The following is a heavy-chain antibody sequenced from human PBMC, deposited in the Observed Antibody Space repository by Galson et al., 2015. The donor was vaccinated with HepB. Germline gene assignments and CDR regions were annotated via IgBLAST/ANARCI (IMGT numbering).Heavy chain of an antibody. J-gene: IGHJ4*02. CDR2: INPGDSVT. CDR3: ARQGNGGLFDQ. D-gene: IGHD3-10*01. Sequence: QSGAEVKKPGESLKISCTGSGYSFTSFWIGWVRQMPGKGLEWMGIINPGDSVTRYSPTFQGQVTISVDKSISTACLQWSSLKASDTAMYHCARQGNGGLFDQWGQGTLVSVSS. V-gene: IGHV5-51*01. CDR1: GYSFTSFW.